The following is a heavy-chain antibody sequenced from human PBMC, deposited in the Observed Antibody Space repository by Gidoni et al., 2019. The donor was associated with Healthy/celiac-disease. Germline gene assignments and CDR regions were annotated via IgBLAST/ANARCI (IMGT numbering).Heavy chain of an antibody. V-gene: IGHV3-7*03. CDR3: ARDWTTSNGGGAFDY. CDR2: IKQDGSEK. D-gene: IGHD4-4*01. J-gene: IGHJ4*02. Sequence: EVQLVESGGGLVQPGGSLSLSCAASGFTFSRYWMSWVRQAPGKGLEWVANIKQDGSEKYYVDSVKGRFTISRDNAKNSLYLQMNSLRAEDTAVYYCARDWTTSNGGGAFDYWGQGTLVTVSS. CDR1: GFTFSRYW.